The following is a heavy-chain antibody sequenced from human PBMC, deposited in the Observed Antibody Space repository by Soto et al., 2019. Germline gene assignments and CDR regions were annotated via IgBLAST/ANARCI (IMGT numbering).Heavy chain of an antibody. CDR3: AGSERYFDWLLRY. CDR2: IYYSGST. V-gene: IGHV4-59*01. J-gene: IGHJ4*02. D-gene: IGHD3-9*01. CDR1: GDSISSYY. Sequence: SETLSLTCTVSGDSISSYYWSWIRQPPGKGLEWIGYIYYSGSTNYNPSLKSRVTISVDTSKNQFSLKVRSLTAADTAVYYCAGSERYFDWLLRYWGQGTLVTVSS.